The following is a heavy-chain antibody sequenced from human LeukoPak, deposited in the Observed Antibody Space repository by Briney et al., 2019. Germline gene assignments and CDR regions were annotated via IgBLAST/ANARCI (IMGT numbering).Heavy chain of an antibody. J-gene: IGHJ3*02. CDR3: ARISDFWSGYLSGAFDI. V-gene: IGHV3-23*01. D-gene: IGHD3-3*01. Sequence: GGSLRLSCVASGFTFSIYAMTWVRQAPGKGLVWVSAISGSGGSTYYADSVKGRFTISRDNSKNTLYLQMNSLRAEDTAVYYCARISDFWSGYLSGAFDIWGQGTMVTVSS. CDR1: GFTFSIYA. CDR2: ISGSGGST.